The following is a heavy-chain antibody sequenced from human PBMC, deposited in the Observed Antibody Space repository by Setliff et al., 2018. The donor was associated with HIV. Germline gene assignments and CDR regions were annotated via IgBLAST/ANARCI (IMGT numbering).Heavy chain of an antibody. CDR1: GGSITTTNYY. J-gene: IGHJ4*02. CDR3: ARARGPPLPVLDF. D-gene: IGHD3-10*01. CDR2: IYYRGSA. Sequence: PSETLSLTCTVSGGSITTTNYYWGWVRQSPGKGLEWIGVIYYRGSAYYNLSLQSRFTLSVDTSKNSFSLHLTSVTAADTAVYFCARARGPPLPVLDFLGPGTLVTVSS. V-gene: IGHV4-39*07.